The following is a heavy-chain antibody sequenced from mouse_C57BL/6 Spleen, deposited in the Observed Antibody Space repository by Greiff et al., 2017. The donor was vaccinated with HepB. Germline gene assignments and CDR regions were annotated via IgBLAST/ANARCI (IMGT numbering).Heavy chain of an antibody. V-gene: IGHV5-6*01. J-gene: IGHJ2*01. Sequence: EVQWVESGGDLVKPGGSLKLSCAASGFTFSSYGMSWVRQTPDKRLEWVATISSGGSYTYYPDSVKGRFTISRDNAKNTLYLQMSSLKSEDTAMYYCARHDGYYCFDYWGQGTTLTVSS. CDR1: GFTFSSYG. D-gene: IGHD2-3*01. CDR3: ARHDGYYCFDY. CDR2: ISSGGSYT.